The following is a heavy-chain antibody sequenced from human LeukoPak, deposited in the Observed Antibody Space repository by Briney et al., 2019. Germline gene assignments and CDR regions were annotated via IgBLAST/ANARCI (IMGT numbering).Heavy chain of an antibody. J-gene: IGHJ6*03. CDR3: AKPTIPARPFLTYLYYYLDV. CDR1: EFTFSSFA. CDR2: ISGPGDKT. Sequence: GGSLRLSCAASEFTFSSFAMSWVRQAPGGGLEWISSISGPGDKTHYTDSVKGRFTISRDNSKNTLYLYMNTLRAADTAVYYCAKPTIPARPFLTYLYYYLDVWGEGATVIVSS. D-gene: IGHD6-6*01. V-gene: IGHV3-23*01.